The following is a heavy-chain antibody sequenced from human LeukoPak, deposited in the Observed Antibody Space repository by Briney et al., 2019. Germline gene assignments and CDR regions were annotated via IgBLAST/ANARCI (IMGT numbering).Heavy chain of an antibody. V-gene: IGHV4-34*01. D-gene: IGHD3-3*01. Sequence: PSETLSLTCAVYGGSFSGYYWSWIRQPPGKGLEWIGEINHSGSTNYNPSLKSRVTISVDTSKNQFSLKLSSVTAADTAVYYCARGAVLRFLEWLLSSSNYYYYGMGVWGQGTTVTVSS. CDR3: ARGAVLRFLEWLLSSSNYYYYGMGV. CDR2: INHSGST. J-gene: IGHJ6*02. CDR1: GGSFSGYY.